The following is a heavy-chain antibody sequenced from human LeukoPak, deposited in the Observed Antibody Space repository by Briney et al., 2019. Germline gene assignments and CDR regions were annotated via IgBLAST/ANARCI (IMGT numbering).Heavy chain of an antibody. Sequence: SETLSLTCTVSGVSISSGGYYWSWIRQHPGKGLEWIGYIYYSGSTYYNPSLKSRVTISVDTSKNQFSLKLSSVTAADTAVYYCARGRSTTMTTSLAEDFDYWGQGTLVTVSS. D-gene: IGHD4-17*01. J-gene: IGHJ4*02. V-gene: IGHV4-31*03. CDR3: ARGRSTTMTTSLAEDFDY. CDR2: IYYSGST. CDR1: GVSISSGGYY.